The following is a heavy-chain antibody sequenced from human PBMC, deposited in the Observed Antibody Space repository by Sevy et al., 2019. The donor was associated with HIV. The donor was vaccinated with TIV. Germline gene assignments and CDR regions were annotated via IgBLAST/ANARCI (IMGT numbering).Heavy chain of an antibody. J-gene: IGHJ3*02. CDR3: ARVGCSISSCPKGDAFDI. D-gene: IGHD2-2*01. Sequence: GGSLRLSCAASGFTFSDYYINWIRQAPGKGLEWVSYISGSSSYTNYADSVKGRFTISRENAKNSLYLQMNSLRAEETAVYYCARVGCSISSCPKGDAFDIWGQGTMVTVSS. CDR2: ISGSSSYT. V-gene: IGHV3-11*06. CDR1: GFTFSDYY.